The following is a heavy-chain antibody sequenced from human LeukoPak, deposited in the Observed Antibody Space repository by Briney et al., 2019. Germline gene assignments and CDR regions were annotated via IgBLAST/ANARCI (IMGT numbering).Heavy chain of an antibody. CDR1: GYSFTSYW. D-gene: IGHD6-13*01. J-gene: IGHJ5*02. CDR3: ARHPIAAAGRDWFDP. Sequence: GESPKISCKGSGYSFTSYWIGWVRQMPGKGLDWMGRIDPSDSYTNYSPSFQGHVTISADKSISTAYLQWSSLKASDTAMYYCARHPIAAAGRDWFDPWGQGTLVTVSS. V-gene: IGHV5-10-1*01. CDR2: IDPSDSYT.